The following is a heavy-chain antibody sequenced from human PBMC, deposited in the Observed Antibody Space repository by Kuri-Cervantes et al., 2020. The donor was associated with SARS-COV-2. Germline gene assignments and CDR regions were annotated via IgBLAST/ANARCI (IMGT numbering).Heavy chain of an antibody. CDR3: ARDRLGRYYFDY. J-gene: IGHJ4*02. V-gene: IGHV4-34*01. CDR2: IHHAVGT. Sequence: SETLSLTCAVYGGSVSGYYWSWIRQPPGKGLEWIGEIHHAVGTFYTPSLRSRATIFLDTSKNQFSLKLSSVTAADTAVYYCARDRLGRYYFDYWGQGTLVTVSS. D-gene: IGHD7-27*01. CDR1: GGSVSGYY.